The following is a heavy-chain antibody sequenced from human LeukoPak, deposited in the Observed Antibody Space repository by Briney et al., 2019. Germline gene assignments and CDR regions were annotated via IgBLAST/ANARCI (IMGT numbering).Heavy chain of an antibody. CDR1: GGSISSGGYY. CDR3: AREGYGYYYFDY. J-gene: IGHJ4*02. Sequence: SETLSLTCTVSGGSISSGGYYWSWIRQHPGKGLEWIGYIYYSGSTYYNPSLKSRVTISVDTSKNQFSLKLSSVTAADTAVYYCAREGYGYYYFDYWGQGTLVTVSS. D-gene: IGHD5-18*01. CDR2: IYYSGST. V-gene: IGHV4-31*03.